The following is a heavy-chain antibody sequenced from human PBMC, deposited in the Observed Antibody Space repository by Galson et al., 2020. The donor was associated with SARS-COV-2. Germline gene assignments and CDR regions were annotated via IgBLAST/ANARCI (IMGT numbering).Heavy chain of an antibody. D-gene: IGHD6-13*01. CDR2: LFTDGTT. J-gene: IGHJ2*01. V-gene: IGHV4-4*07. Sequence: ASETLSLTCTPSGGFVSSHYWTWIRQPAGKGLEYIGRLFTDGTTMYNPSLKSRVSTSVDRSKNQVSLRLTSVTAADAAMYYCATAAAGPFWFFDVWGRGTLVSVSS. CDR1: GGFVSSHY. CDR3: ATAAAGPFWFFDV.